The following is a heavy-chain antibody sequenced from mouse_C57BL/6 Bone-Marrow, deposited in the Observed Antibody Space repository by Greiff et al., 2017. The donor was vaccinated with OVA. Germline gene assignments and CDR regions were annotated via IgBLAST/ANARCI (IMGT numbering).Heavy chain of an antibody. CDR2: LSLFLACT. V-gene: IGHV5-9-1*02. CDR1: GFTFSSYV. CDR3: TRDPIYYGNSYAMDY. J-gene: IGHJ4*01. Sequence: DVKLQESGEGLVKPGGSLKLSCAASGFTFSSYVMSWVRQTPEKRLEVFSSLSLFLACTYYADTVKGGFTISRDNARNTLYLQMSSLKSEDTAMYYCTRDPIYYGNSYAMDYWGQGTSVTVSA. D-gene: IGHD2-1*01.